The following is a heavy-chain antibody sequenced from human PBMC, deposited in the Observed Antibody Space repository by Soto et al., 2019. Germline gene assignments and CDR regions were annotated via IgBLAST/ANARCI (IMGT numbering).Heavy chain of an antibody. Sequence: QVQLVQSGGAAVQPGRSLTLSCAASGFTFSDYGMHWVRQAPGKGLEWVAVISYDGRKESYADSVKARFTISRDNSQNTLYLEMTSLRVDDTAVYYCAKDPPGGGNSYYYYVEDVWGQGTMVTVTS. CDR1: GFTFSDYG. V-gene: IGHV3-30*18. D-gene: IGHD2-21*02. J-gene: IGHJ6*02. CDR2: ISYDGRKE. CDR3: AKDPPGGGNSYYYYVEDV.